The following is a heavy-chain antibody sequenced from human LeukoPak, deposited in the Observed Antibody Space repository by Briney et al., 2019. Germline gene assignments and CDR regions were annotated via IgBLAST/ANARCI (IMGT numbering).Heavy chain of an antibody. Sequence: GGSLRLSCAASGFTFDDYGMSWVRQALGKGLELVSGINWNGGSTGYADSVKGRFTISTDNAKNSLYLQMNSLIAEDTALYYCARDQFGVIIVTSQYYFDYWGQGTLVTVSS. D-gene: IGHD3-3*01. CDR3: ARDQFGVIIVTSQYYFDY. CDR1: GFTFDDYG. CDR2: INWNGGST. V-gene: IGHV3-20*04. J-gene: IGHJ4*02.